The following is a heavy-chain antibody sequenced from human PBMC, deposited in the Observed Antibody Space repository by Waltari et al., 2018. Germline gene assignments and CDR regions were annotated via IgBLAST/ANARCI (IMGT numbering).Heavy chain of an antibody. CDR1: GGSFSGYY. CDR2: INHSGST. Sequence: QVQLQQWGAGLLKPSETLSLTCAVYGGSFSGYYWSWIRQPPGKGLEWIGEINHSGSTNYNPSLKGRVTISVDTSKNQFSLKLSSVTAADTAVYYCARGFGGWFGPWGQGTLVTVSS. D-gene: IGHD3-16*01. J-gene: IGHJ5*02. V-gene: IGHV4-34*01. CDR3: ARGFGGWFGP.